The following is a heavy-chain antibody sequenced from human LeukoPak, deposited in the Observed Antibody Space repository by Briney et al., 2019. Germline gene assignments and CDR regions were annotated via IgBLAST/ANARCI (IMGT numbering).Heavy chain of an antibody. CDR1: GYTFTSYD. CDR3: ALYYCSSTSCQSFFDY. J-gene: IGHJ4*02. V-gene: IGHV1-8*01. Sequence: ASVKVSCKASGYTFTSYDINWVRQATGQGLEWMGWINPNSGNTGYAQKFQGRVTMTEDTSTDTAYMELSSLRSEDTAVYYCALYYCSSTSCQSFFDYWGQGTLVTVSS. D-gene: IGHD2-2*01. CDR2: INPNSGNT.